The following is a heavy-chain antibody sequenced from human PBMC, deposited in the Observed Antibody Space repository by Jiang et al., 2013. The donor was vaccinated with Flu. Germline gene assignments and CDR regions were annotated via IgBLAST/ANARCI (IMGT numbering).Heavy chain of an antibody. CDR1: GFSLSGSGMG. Sequence: TTQTLTLTCTFSGFSLSGSGMGVGWIRQPPGRALEWLALIYWDDDKRYSPSLQSRLAITKDTSDTSKNQVVLTMTNMDPVDTATYYCVHSPNYYALLSGSSYYFDSWGQGTLVTVSS. CDR2: IYWDDDK. J-gene: IGHJ4*02. D-gene: IGHD3-3*01. CDR3: VHSPNYYALLSGSSYYFDS. V-gene: IGHV2-5*02.